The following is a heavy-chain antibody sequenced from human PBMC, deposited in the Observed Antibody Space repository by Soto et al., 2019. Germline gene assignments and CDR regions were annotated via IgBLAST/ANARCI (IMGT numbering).Heavy chain of an antibody. Sequence: SETLSLTCTVSGGSISSGGYYWSWIRQHPGKGLEWIGYIYYSGSTYYNPSLKSRVTISVDTSKNQFSLKLSSVTAADTAVYYCARACSLYYYYGMDVWGQGTRVTVSS. CDR2: IYYSGST. CDR1: GGSISSGGYY. J-gene: IGHJ6*02. CDR3: ARACSLYYYYGMDV. V-gene: IGHV4-31*03. D-gene: IGHD6-19*01.